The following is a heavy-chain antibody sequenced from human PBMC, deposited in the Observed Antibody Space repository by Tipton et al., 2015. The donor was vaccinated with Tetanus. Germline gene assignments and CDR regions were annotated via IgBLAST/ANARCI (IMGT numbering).Heavy chain of an antibody. CDR3: ARANYDFPKKGPFDS. J-gene: IGHJ4*02. V-gene: IGHV4-61*01. Sequence: TLSLTCTVSGDSVRGGNYYWNWIRQPPGKGLEWLAYISYSGSTNSNYSLKSRITISRDTSKNQISLKLTSVTAADTAVYYCARANYDFPKKGPFDSWGQGTLVIVSS. CDR2: ISYSGST. CDR1: GDSVRGGNYY. D-gene: IGHD3-3*01.